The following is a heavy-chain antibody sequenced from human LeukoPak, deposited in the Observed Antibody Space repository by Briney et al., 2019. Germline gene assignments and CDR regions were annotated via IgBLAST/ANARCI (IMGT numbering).Heavy chain of an antibody. V-gene: IGHV4-4*07. Sequence: SETLSHTCTVSGGSIRSYYWSWIRQPAGKGLEWIGRIYTSGSTNYNPSLKSRVTMSVDTSKNQFSLKLSSMTAADTAVYYCARDVEARSPGGYYYYHMDVWGKGTTVTVSS. CDR2: IYTSGST. CDR1: GGSIRSYY. CDR3: ARDVEARSPGGYYYYHMDV. D-gene: IGHD2-15*01. J-gene: IGHJ6*03.